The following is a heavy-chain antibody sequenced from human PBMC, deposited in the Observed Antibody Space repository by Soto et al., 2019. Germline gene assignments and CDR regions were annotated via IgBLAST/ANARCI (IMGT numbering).Heavy chain of an antibody. J-gene: IGHJ6*03. CDR1: GGSISSYY. D-gene: IGHD6-13*01. CDR3: ARHGVGGQQQAFYYYYYYMDV. CDR2: IYYSGST. V-gene: IGHV4-59*08. Sequence: SETLSLTCTVSGGSISSYYWSWIRQPPGKGLEWIGYIYYSGSTNYNPSLKSRVTISVDTSKNQFSLKLSSVTAADTAVYYCARHGVGGQQQAFYYYYYYMDVWGKGTTVTVSS.